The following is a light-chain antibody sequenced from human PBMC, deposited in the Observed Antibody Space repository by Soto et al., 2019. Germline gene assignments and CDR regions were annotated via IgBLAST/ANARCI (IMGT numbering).Light chain of an antibody. CDR2: STS. J-gene: IGKJ5*01. CDR1: QIISAS. CDR3: QHGNRFPPT. Sequence: DIQMTQSPSAVSASVGDRVTISCRASQIISASLAWYQHKPGKAPSLLIYSTSTLQRGVPSRFSGSGSGTDFTLTISRLQPEDFATYYCQHGNRFPPTFGQGTRVE. V-gene: IGKV1-12*01.